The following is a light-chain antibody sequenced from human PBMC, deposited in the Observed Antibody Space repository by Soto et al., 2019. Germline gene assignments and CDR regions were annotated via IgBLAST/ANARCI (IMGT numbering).Light chain of an antibody. Sequence: EIVLTQSPGTLSLSPGERATLSCRASQSVSSSYLAWYQKKAGQAPRLLIYDASNRATGIPARFSGSGSGTDFTLTISSLEPEDFALYYCQQRANWPRTFGQGTKV. CDR3: QQRANWPRT. V-gene: IGKV3-11*01. CDR1: QSVSSSY. J-gene: IGKJ1*01. CDR2: DAS.